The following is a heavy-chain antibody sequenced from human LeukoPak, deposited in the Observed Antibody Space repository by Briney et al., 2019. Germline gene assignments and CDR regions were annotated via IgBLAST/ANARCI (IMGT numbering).Heavy chain of an antibody. Sequence: ASVKVSCKASGYTFTGYYMHWVRQAPGQGLEWMGWINPNSGGTNYAQKFQGRVTMTRDTSISTAYMELSRLRSDDTAVYYCASTADIVVVAANYWGQGTLVTVSS. V-gene: IGHV1-2*02. D-gene: IGHD2-15*01. CDR2: INPNSGGT. J-gene: IGHJ4*02. CDR3: ASTADIVVVAANY. CDR1: GYTFTGYY.